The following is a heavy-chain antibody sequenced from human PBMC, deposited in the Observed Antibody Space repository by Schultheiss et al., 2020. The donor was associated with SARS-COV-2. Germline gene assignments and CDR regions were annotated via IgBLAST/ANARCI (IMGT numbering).Heavy chain of an antibody. CDR1: GGTFSTYA. D-gene: IGHD1-14*01. V-gene: IGHV1-69*06. CDR2: IIPIFGTA. J-gene: IGHJ6*02. Sequence: SVKVSCKASGGTFSTYAINWVRQAPGQGLEWMGGIIPIFGTANYAQKFQGRVTITADKSTSTAYMELSSLRSEDTAVYYCASAVSYLTGTHYYYYYGMDVWGQGTTVTVSS. CDR3: ASAVSYLTGTHYYYYYGMDV.